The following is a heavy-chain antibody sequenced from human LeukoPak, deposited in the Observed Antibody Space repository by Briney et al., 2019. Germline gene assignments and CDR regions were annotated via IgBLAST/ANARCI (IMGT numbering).Heavy chain of an antibody. CDR1: GDSVSSRSCH. V-gene: IGHV4-39*01. J-gene: IGHJ4*02. CDR3: ARSNGDYFAYIDY. D-gene: IGHD4-17*01. Sequence: SETLSLTCSVSGDSVSSRSCHWGWIRQPPGKGLEWIGSIDYSGNTYYNPSLKSRVTISVDTSKDQFSLKLTSVTAAETAVYYCARSNGDYFAYIDYWGQGTLVTVSS. CDR2: IDYSGNT.